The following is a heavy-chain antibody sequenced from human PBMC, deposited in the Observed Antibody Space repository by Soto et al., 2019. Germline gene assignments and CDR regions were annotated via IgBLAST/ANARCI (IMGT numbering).Heavy chain of an antibody. V-gene: IGHV1-69*13. Sequence: ASVKVSCKDSGGLFSSFAINWVRQAPGQGLEWMGGIIPVFGTAYYPQKFQDRVTITADESTNTAYMELSSLRSEDTGIYYCARVGGSYVWFNELWGQGSLVNVAS. CDR2: IIPVFGTA. CDR1: GGLFSSFA. D-gene: IGHD3-3*01. CDR3: ARVGGSYVWFNEL. J-gene: IGHJ4*02.